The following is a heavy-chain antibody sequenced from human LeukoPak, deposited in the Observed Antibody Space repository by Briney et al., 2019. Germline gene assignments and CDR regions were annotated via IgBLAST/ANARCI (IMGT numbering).Heavy chain of an antibody. Sequence: GGSLRLSCAASGFTLSSYAMSWVRQGPGKGLDWVSAISVSGNTYHADSVKGRFTISRDNAKNSLYLQMNSLRAEDTALYYCAKERVSWIQLWPPIFDYWGQGTLVTVSS. CDR2: ISVSGNT. CDR1: GFTLSSYA. J-gene: IGHJ4*02. CDR3: AKERVSWIQLWPPIFDY. D-gene: IGHD5-18*01. V-gene: IGHV3-23*01.